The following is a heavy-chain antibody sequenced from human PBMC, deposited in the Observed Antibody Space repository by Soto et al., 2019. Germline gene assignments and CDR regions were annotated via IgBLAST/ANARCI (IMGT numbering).Heavy chain of an antibody. V-gene: IGHV3-48*02. Sequence: VQLVESGGGLVQPGGSLRLSCAASGFTFSNYNMNWVRQAPGKGLEWVSYISSRSSTIYYADSVKGRFTISRDNAKNSLYLQMNSLRDEDTAMYYCAQDCGKGYGMDVWGQGTTVTVSS. CDR3: AQDCGKGYGMDV. CDR1: GFTFSNYN. CDR2: ISSRSSTI. J-gene: IGHJ6*02.